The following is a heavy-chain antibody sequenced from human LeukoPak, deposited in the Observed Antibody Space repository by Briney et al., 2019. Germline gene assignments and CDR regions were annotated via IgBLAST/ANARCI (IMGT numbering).Heavy chain of an antibody. CDR2: IYYSGTT. CDR1: GGSISSYY. J-gene: IGHJ4*02. V-gene: IGHV4-59*01. D-gene: IGHD5-18*01. CDR3: ARAPTALVRGATFDY. Sequence: SETLPLTCTVSGGSISSYYWSWIRQPPGKGLEWIGYIYYSGTTNYNPSLKSRVTISVDTSKNHFSLKLSSVTAADTAVYYCARAPTALVRGATFDYWGQGTLVTVSS.